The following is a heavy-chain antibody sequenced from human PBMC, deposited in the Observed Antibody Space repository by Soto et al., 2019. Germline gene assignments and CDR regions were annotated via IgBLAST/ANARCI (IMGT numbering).Heavy chain of an antibody. J-gene: IGHJ1*01. V-gene: IGHV1-18*01. CDR3: ARGSDCSGGSCYPGAEYFQH. Sequence: ASVKVSCKASGYTFTSYGISWVRQAPGQGLEWMGWISAYNGNTNYAQKLQGRVTMTTDTSTSTAYMELRSLGSDDTAVYYCARGSDCSGGSCYPGAEYFQHWGQGTLVTVSS. D-gene: IGHD2-15*01. CDR1: GYTFTSYG. CDR2: ISAYNGNT.